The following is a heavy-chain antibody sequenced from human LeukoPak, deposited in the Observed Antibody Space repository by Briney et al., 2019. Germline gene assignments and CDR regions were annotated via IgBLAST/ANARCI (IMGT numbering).Heavy chain of an antibody. V-gene: IGHV1-2*06. J-gene: IGHJ4*02. CDR1: GYTFNGYY. Sequence: ASVKVSCKASGYTFNGYYMHWVRQAPGQGLEWMGRINPNSGGTNYAQKFQGRVTMTRDKSISTAYMEMSKLRFDDTAVYYCSSEGVLVGIWWRQGFDYWGQGTLVTVSS. D-gene: IGHD2-21*02. CDR3: SSEGVLVGIWWRQGFDY. CDR2: INPNSGGT.